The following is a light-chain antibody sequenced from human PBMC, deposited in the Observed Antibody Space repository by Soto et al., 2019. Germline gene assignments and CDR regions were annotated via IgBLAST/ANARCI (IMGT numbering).Light chain of an antibody. CDR2: EVS. CDR1: SSDVGSYNL. CDR3: CSYAGSSTFEV. Sequence: QSALTQPASVSGSPGQSITISCTGTSSDVGSYNLVSWYQQHPGKAPKLMIYEVSKRPSGVSNRFSGSKSGNTASLTISGLQVEDEADYYCCSYAGSSTFEVFGTGTKLTVL. J-gene: IGLJ1*01. V-gene: IGLV2-23*02.